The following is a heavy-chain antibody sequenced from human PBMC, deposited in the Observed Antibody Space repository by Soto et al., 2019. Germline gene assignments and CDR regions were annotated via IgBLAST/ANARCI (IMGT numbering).Heavy chain of an antibody. CDR2: ISSSGSTI. CDR1: GFTFSSYE. Sequence: PGGPLRLSCAASGFTFSSYEMNWVRQAPGKGLEWVSYISSSGSTIYYADSVKGRFTISRDNAKNSLYLQMNSLRAEDTAVYYCARLDYGDYHYYYGMDVWGQGTAVTVSS. J-gene: IGHJ6*02. V-gene: IGHV3-48*03. D-gene: IGHD4-17*01. CDR3: ARLDYGDYHYYYGMDV.